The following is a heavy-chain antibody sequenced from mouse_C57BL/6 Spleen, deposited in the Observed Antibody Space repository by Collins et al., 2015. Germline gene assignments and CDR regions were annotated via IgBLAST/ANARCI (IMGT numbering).Heavy chain of an antibody. CDR2: INTYSGVP. V-gene: IGHV9-3*01. D-gene: IGHD2-4*01. CDR1: GYTFTTYG. Sequence: QIQLVQSGPELKKPGETVKISCKASGYTFTTYGMSWVKQAPGKGLKWMGWINTYSGVPTYADDFKGRFAFSLETSASTAYLQINNLKNEDTATYFCAEFDDYDVWFAYWGQGTLVTVSA. J-gene: IGHJ3*01. CDR3: AEFDDYDVWFAY.